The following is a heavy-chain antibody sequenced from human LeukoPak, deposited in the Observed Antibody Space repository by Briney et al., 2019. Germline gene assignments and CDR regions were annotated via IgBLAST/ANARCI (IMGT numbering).Heavy chain of an antibody. CDR3: ARDHIAAADNDAFDI. J-gene: IGHJ3*02. CDR2: ISSSSSYI. V-gene: IGHV3-21*01. CDR1: GFTFRTYW. Sequence: GGSLRLSCAASGFTFRTYWMSWVRQAPGKGLEWVSSISSSSSYIYYADSVKGRFTISRDNAKNSLYLQMNSLRAEDTAVYYCARDHIAAADNDAFDIWGQGTMVTVSS. D-gene: IGHD6-13*01.